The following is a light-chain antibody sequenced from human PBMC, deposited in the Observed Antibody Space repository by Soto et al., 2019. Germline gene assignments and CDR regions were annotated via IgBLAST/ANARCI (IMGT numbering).Light chain of an antibody. CDR1: QAISSL. CDR3: QQFNSYPRT. CDR2: HAF. V-gene: IGKV1-9*01. J-gene: IGKJ1*01. Sequence: DIQLTQSPSFLSASVGDRVTITCRASQAISSLLAWYQQKPGKAPKLLISHAFTLQSGVPSRFSGSGSGTEFPLTISSLQPEDFATYYCQQFNSYPRTFGQGTTVEIK.